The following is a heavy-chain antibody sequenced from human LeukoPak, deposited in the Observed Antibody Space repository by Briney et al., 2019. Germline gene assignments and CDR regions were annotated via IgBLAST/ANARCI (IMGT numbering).Heavy chain of an antibody. CDR2: IRYEGSNK. V-gene: IGHV3-30*02. Sequence: PGESLRLSCAASGFTFSSYGMHWVRQAPGKGLEWVAFIRYEGSNKYYADSVKGRFTISRDNSKNTLYLQMNSLRAEDTAVYYCAKDSKTYSGSYGVDYWGQGTLVTVSS. J-gene: IGHJ4*02. CDR1: GFTFSSYG. CDR3: AKDSKTYSGSYGVDY. D-gene: IGHD1-26*01.